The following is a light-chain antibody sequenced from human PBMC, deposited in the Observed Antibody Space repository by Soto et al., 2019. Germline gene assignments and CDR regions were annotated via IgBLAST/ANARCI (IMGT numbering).Light chain of an antibody. CDR1: QSVSSN. CDR2: GAS. Sequence: EIVMTQSPATLSVSPGERATLSCRASQSVSSNFAWYQQKPGQAPRLLIYGASTRATGIPARFSGSGSGTEFTLTISSLQSEDVAVYYCQQYNNWPPVTFGQGTKLEIK. J-gene: IGKJ2*01. V-gene: IGKV3-15*01. CDR3: QQYNNWPPVT.